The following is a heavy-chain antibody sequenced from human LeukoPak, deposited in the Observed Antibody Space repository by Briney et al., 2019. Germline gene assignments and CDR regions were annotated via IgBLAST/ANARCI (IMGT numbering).Heavy chain of an antibody. V-gene: IGHV3-21*01. CDR1: GFTFSSYS. J-gene: IGHJ4*02. D-gene: IGHD3-10*01. Sequence: GGSLRLSCAASGFTFSSYSMNWVRQAPGKRLEWVSSISSSSSYIYYADSVKGRFTISRDNAKNSLYLQMNSLRAEDTAVYYCARDRDMVRGAVDYWGQGTLVTVSS. CDR3: ARDRDMVRGAVDY. CDR2: ISSSSSYI.